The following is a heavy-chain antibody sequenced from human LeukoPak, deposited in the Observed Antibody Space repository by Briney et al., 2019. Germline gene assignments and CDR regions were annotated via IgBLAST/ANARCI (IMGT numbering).Heavy chain of an antibody. CDR1: GFTVSSNY. D-gene: IGHD5-24*01. CDR3: ARGGLQDDYYYYYYMDV. J-gene: IGHJ6*03. CDR2: IYSGGST. Sequence: GGSLRLSCAASGFTVSSNYMSWVRQAPGKGLEWVSVIYSGGSTYYADSVKGRFTISRDNSKNTLYLQMNSLRAEDTAVYYCARGGLQDDYYYYYYMDVWGKGTTVTVSS. V-gene: IGHV3-53*01.